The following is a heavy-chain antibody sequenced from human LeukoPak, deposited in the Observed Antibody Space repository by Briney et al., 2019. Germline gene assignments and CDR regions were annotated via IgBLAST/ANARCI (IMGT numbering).Heavy chain of an antibody. CDR1: GFTFSDYY. J-gene: IGHJ4*02. CDR3: ARARYAAPVDY. D-gene: IGHD2-2*01. V-gene: IGHV3-11*05. CDR2: ISSSSSYT. Sequence: GGSLRLSCAASGFTFSDYYMSWLRQAPGKGLEWVSHISSSSSYTNYADSVKGRFTISRDNAKNSLYLQMNSLRAEDTAVYYCARARYAAPVDYWGQGTLVTVSS.